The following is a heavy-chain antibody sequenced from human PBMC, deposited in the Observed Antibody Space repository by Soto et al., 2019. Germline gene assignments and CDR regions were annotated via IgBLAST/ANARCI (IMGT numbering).Heavy chain of an antibody. V-gene: IGHV4-31*03. Sequence: QVQLQESGPGLVKPSQTLSLTCTASGGSISSGGYYWSWIRQHPGKGLEWIGYIYYSGSTYYNPSLKSRVTISVDTSKNQFSLKLSSVTAADTAVYYCARADCSGGSCYNFDYWCQGTLVTVSS. CDR1: GGSISSGGYY. J-gene: IGHJ4*02. CDR3: ARADCSGGSCYNFDY. D-gene: IGHD2-15*01. CDR2: IYYSGST.